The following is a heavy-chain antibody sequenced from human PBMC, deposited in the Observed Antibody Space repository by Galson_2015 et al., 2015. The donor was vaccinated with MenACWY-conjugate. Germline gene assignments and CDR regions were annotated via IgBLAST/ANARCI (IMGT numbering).Heavy chain of an antibody. CDR3: ARRYYDILTGYYTLDY. Sequence: NGNTNYAQKLQGRVTMTTDTSTSTAYMELRSLRSDDTAVYYCARRYYDILTGYYTLDYWGQGTLVTVSS. CDR2: NGNT. J-gene: IGHJ4*02. D-gene: IGHD3-9*01. V-gene: IGHV1-18*01.